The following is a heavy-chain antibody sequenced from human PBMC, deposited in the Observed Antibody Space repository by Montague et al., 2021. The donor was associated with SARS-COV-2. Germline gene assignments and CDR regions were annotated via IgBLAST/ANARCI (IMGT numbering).Heavy chain of an antibody. J-gene: IGHJ6*02. CDR3: AGWGVRVATTEAYYYCGMDV. Sequence: SETLSLTCAVNGGSFRSYYWSWIRQPPGKGLEWIAEINHSGITNYNPSLKSRVTISVVTSKSQFSLKLSSVTAADTAVYYCAGWGVRVATTEAYYYCGMDVWGQGTTVTVSS. D-gene: IGHD5-12*01. CDR2: INHSGIT. CDR1: GGSFRSYY. V-gene: IGHV4-34*01.